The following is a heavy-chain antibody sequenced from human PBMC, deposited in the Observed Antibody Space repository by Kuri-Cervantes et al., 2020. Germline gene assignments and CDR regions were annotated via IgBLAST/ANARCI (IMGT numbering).Heavy chain of an antibody. V-gene: IGHV3-30*02. Sequence: GGSLRLSCEASGFTFDTYAIHWVRQAPAKGPEWVSYILDDGSYKFYADSVKGRFTISRDISKNTLYLQMNSLRAEDTAVYYCARDRGQQLDQNWFDPWGQGTLVTVSS. D-gene: IGHD6-13*01. J-gene: IGHJ5*02. CDR3: ARDRGQQLDQNWFDP. CDR2: ILDDGSYK. CDR1: GFTFDTYA.